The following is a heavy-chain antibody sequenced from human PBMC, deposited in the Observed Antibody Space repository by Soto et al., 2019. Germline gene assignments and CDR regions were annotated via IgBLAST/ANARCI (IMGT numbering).Heavy chain of an antibody. D-gene: IGHD3-10*01. J-gene: IGHJ4*02. CDR3: ARHNYGSGSTYFDY. Sequence: ETQSVTKTVSGCNIRGYDWSWIRQPPGKGLEWIGYIYYSGSTNYNPSLKSRVTISVDTSKNQFSLKLNSMTAADTAVYYCARHNYGSGSTYFDYWGKGTLVTVPQ. V-gene: IGHV4-59*08. CDR2: IYYSGST. CDR1: GCNIRGYD.